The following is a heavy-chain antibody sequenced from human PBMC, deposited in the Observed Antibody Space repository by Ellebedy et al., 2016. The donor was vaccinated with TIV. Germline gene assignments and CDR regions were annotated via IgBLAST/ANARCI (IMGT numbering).Heavy chain of an antibody. J-gene: IGHJ5*02. CDR2: IDHSGST. V-gene: IGHV4-30-2*01. D-gene: IGHD3-16*01. CDR1: GGTISSGGYP. Sequence: SETLSLTXAVSGGTISSGGYPWICLRQPPGKGLEWIGYIDHSGSTYYNPSLKSRVTISIDRSKNQFSLKLNSVTAAETAVYYCARESGGAFNWVDPWGQGTLVTVSS. CDR3: ARESGGAFNWVDP.